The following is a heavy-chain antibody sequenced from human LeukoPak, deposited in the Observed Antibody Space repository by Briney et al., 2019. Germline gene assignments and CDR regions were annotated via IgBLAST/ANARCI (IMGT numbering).Heavy chain of an antibody. Sequence: RSSLTLSCPASGFNFSNYALQWVRQAPAMGVVELAVIFYHGSNTYYDPSVKGRFTISRDNSKNTLYLQMNSLKAEDMAVYYCARVYDDFWSAYPSIDYWGQGTLVTVSS. CDR2: IFYHGSNT. D-gene: IGHD3-3*01. CDR1: GFNFSNYA. CDR3: ARVYDDFWSAYPSIDY. J-gene: IGHJ4*02. V-gene: IGHV3-30-3*01.